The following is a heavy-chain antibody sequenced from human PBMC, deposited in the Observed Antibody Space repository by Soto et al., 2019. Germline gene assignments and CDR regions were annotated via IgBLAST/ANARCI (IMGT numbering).Heavy chain of an antibody. Sequence: QVQLEQSGAEVKRPGSSVKVSCRASGGTFTSYSINWVRRAPGQGPEWMGAVIPRFGTTTYAQRFEGRVTAIADASTSTVFMEMSGLRSEDTAVYFCARARTVAVSGRTGGYYYYAMDLWGQGTAVTVSS. V-gene: IGHV1-69*01. CDR3: ARARTVAVSGRTGGYYYYAMDL. D-gene: IGHD2-15*01. J-gene: IGHJ6*02. CDR1: GGTFTSYS. CDR2: VIPRFGTT.